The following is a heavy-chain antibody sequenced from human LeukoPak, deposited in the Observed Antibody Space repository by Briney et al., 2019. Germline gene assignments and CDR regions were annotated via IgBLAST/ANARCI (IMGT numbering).Heavy chain of an antibody. V-gene: IGHV4-4*07. Sequence: TSETLSLTCSVSNGSISSYYWSWIRQPAGKGLEWLGRIYGSGRSSGRTNYIASLKSRVTMSVDTSKNQFSLELSSLTAADTAVYYCARGPPPDFDYWGRGTLVTVSS. CDR2: IYGSGRSSGRT. J-gene: IGHJ4*02. CDR1: NGSISSYY. CDR3: ARGPPPDFDY.